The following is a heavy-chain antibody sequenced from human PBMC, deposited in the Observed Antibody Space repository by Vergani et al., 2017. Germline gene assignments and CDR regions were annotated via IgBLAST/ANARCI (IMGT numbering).Heavy chain of an antibody. CDR2: IYWNDDQ. Sequence: QITLKESGPTLVKPTQTLTLTCTFSGFSLNTRGVSVAWIRQPPGKALDWLALIYWNDDQHYSPSLNNSVTITKDTSKNQVVLTMTNMDYVDTGNYYCVYRKTVCGTTGCFYPFYYCSYMDVWGKGTTVTVSS. V-gene: IGHV2-5*04. CDR3: VYRKTVCGTTGCFYPFYYCSYMDV. D-gene: IGHD1-7*01. J-gene: IGHJ6*03. CDR1: GFSLNTRGVS.